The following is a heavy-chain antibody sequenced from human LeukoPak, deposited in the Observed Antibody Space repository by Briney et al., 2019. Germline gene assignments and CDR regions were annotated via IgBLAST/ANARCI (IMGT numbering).Heavy chain of an antibody. V-gene: IGHV3-53*01. CDR1: GFTVSNNY. CDR2: IYSGGRT. J-gene: IGHJ4*02. D-gene: IGHD1-26*01. Sequence: GGSLRLSCAVSGFTVSNNYMNWVRQAPGKGLEWVSIIYSGGRTYYADSAKGRFTISRDIFKNTVYLQMNSLRAEDTAVYYCAGEGATTAFDYWGQGTLVTVSS. CDR3: AGEGATTAFDY.